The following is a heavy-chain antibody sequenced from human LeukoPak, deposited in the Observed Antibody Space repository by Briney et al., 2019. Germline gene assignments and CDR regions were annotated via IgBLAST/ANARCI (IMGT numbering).Heavy chain of an antibody. V-gene: IGHV2-70*11. CDR3: ARLPIAAAWYYFDY. D-gene: IGHD6-13*01. CDR1: GFSLSTSGMC. J-gene: IGHJ4*02. CDR2: IDWDDDK. Sequence: SGPALVQPTQTLTLTCTFSGFSLSTSGMCVSWIRQPPGKALEWLARIDWDDDKYYSTSLKTRLTISKDTSKNQVVLTMTNMDPVDTATYYCARLPIAAAWYYFDYWGQGTLVTVSS.